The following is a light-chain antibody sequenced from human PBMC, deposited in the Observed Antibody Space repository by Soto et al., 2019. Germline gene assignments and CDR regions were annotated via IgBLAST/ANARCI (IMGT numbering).Light chain of an antibody. V-gene: IGLV1-44*01. CDR3: AAWDDSLNGHVV. J-gene: IGLJ2*01. CDR1: NSNIGSNT. Sequence: QSVLTQPPSASGTPGQRVSISCSGSNSNIGSNTVNWYQQLPRTAPKLLIYSNNQRPSGVPDRFSGSKSGTSVSLAISGLQSEDEADYYCAAWDDSLNGHVVFGGGTKVTVL. CDR2: SNN.